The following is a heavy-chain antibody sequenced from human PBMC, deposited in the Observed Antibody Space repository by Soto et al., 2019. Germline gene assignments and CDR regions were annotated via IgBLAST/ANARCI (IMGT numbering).Heavy chain of an antibody. CDR3: AKGVATAVPALDY. D-gene: IGHD2-21*02. Sequence: PGGSLRLSCVASGFSFDDFVMNWVRQRPGKGLEWVSSVSWNSGVKLYADSVKGRFAISRDSAKKSVYLQMNSLRPDDTAFYYCAKGVATAVPALDYWGQGTLVTVSS. CDR1: GFSFDDFV. CDR2: VSWNSGVK. J-gene: IGHJ4*02. V-gene: IGHV3-9*01.